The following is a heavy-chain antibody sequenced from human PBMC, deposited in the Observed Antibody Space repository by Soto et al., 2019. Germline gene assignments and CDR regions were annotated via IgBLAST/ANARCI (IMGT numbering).Heavy chain of an antibody. CDR1: GFTFSRYW. Sequence: GGSLRLSCAASGFTFSRYWMHWVRQVPGKGLVWVSRINNDGSTTNYADSVKGRFTISRDNAKNTLFLQMNSLSAEDTAVYYCARDNWGSMPDYWGQGTLVTVSS. CDR3: ARDNWGSMPDY. D-gene: IGHD7-27*01. V-gene: IGHV3-74*01. CDR2: INNDGSTT. J-gene: IGHJ4*02.